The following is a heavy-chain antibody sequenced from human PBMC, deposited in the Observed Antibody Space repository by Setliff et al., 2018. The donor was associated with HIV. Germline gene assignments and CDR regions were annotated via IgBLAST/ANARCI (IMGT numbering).Heavy chain of an antibody. J-gene: IGHJ3*02. CDR1: GGSISSYY. D-gene: IGHD6-19*01. CDR2: IYYSGST. V-gene: IGHV4-59*01. CDR3: ARVRYSSGWYSHACDI. Sequence: SETLSLTCTVSGGSISSYYWGWIRQPPGKGLEWIGYIYYSGSTNYNPSLKSRVTISVDTSKNQFSLKLSSVTAADTAVYYCARVRYSSGWYSHACDIWGQGTMVTVS.